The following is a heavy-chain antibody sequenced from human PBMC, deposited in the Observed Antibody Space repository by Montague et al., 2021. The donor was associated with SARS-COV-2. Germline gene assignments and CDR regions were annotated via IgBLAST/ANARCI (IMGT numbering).Heavy chain of an antibody. Sequence: SETLSLTCAGHACCIRGLHWWWIRRPPGESTRWNAKHTHSGDTNYYPSLKSRVTILLDTSKNQLSLKLSSVTAADTAVYYCARMGAEKGILWFGEYNWFDPWGQGTLVTVSS. V-gene: IGHV4-34*01. CDR2: HTHSGDT. J-gene: IGHJ5*02. D-gene: IGHD3-10*01. CDR1: ACCIRGLH. CDR3: ARMGAEKGILWFGEYNWFDP.